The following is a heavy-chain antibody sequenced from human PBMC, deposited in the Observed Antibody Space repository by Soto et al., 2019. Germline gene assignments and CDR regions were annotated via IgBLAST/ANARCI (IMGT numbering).Heavy chain of an antibody. CDR1: GESISSGGYY. Sequence: QVQLQESGPGLVKASQTLSLICSVSGESISSGGYYWSWIRHHPGKGLEWIGYIYDSESAYYNPSLKSRVTISMDTAKNHFPMKLSSVIAADTDFYYCARATSSSSAADYWGPGTLITVSS. D-gene: IGHD6-6*01. J-gene: IGHJ4*02. V-gene: IGHV4-31*03. CDR2: IYDSESA. CDR3: ARATSSSSAADY.